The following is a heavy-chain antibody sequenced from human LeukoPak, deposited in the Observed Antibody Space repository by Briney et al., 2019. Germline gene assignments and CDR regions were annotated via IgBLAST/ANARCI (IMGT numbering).Heavy chain of an antibody. Sequence: GGSLRLSCAASGFTFSSYAMHWVRQAPGKGLEWVAVISYDGSNKYYADSVKGRFTISRDNSKNTLYLQMNSLRAEDTAVYYCARAEGNSSPDQPDYWGQGPLVTVSS. D-gene: IGHD6-13*01. V-gene: IGHV3-30-3*01. J-gene: IGHJ4*02. CDR3: ARAEGNSSPDQPDY. CDR2: ISYDGSNK. CDR1: GFTFSSYA.